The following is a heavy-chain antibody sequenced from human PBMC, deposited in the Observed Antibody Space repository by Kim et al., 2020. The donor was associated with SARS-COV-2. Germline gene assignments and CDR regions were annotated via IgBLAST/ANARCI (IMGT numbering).Heavy chain of an antibody. D-gene: IGHD2-15*01. CDR1: GFTFSDFY. CDR3: ARRGIGWYSHIDY. J-gene: IGHJ4*02. Sequence: GGSLRLSCAASGFTFSDFYILWIRQAPGKGLECLSDTSTSGYYTNYAENVKGRFTVSRDNAENSVSLQMSSLRAEDTAIYYCARRGIGWYSHIDYWGQGTLVTVSS. V-gene: IGHV3-11*03. CDR2: TSTSGYYT.